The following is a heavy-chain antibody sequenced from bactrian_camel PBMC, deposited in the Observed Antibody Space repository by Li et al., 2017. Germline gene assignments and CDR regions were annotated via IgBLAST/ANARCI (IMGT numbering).Heavy chain of an antibody. D-gene: IGHD4*01. CDR3: AAASGGGDCVSQRFTERIYTY. Sequence: DVQLVESGGDSVQPGGSLRLSCVASGFPFSANHMSWVRQPPGKKLEWVSSITASGTTSYSNSVRGRFTISRDNAKNTLYLQMNSLKPDDTAMYYCAAASGGGDCVSQRFTERIYTYWGQGT. J-gene: IGHJ4*01. CDR1: GFPFSANH. V-gene: IGHV3S40*01. CDR2: ITASGTT.